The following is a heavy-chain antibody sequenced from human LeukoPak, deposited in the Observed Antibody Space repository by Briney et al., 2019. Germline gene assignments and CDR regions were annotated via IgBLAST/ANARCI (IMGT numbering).Heavy chain of an antibody. D-gene: IGHD3-22*01. V-gene: IGHV3-48*01. Sequence: GGSLRLSCAASGFTFSSYWMNWVRQAPGKGLEWVSYISSSSSTIYYADSVKGRFTISRDNAKNSLYLQMNSLRAEDTAVYYCARDLGTYYYDSSGYKPLDYWGQGTLVTVSS. J-gene: IGHJ4*02. CDR1: GFTFSSYW. CDR3: ARDLGTYYYDSSGYKPLDY. CDR2: ISSSSSTI.